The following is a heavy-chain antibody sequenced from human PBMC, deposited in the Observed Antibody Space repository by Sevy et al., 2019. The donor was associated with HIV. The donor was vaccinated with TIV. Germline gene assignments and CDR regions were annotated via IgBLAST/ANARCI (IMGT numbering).Heavy chain of an antibody. Sequence: GESLKISCAASGFSFSSYSVSWVRQAPGKGLEWVASIGSSNSYIYYADSVKGRITISRDNAKNSLLLHMNTRRAEDTAVDYCARSYSSSWYILYYFEYWGQGTPVTVSS. V-gene: IGHV3-21*01. CDR2: IGSSNSYI. J-gene: IGHJ4*02. CDR3: ARSYSSSWYILYYFEY. CDR1: GFSFSSYS. D-gene: IGHD6-13*01.